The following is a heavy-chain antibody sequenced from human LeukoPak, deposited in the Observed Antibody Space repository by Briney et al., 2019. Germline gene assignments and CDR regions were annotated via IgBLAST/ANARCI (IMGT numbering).Heavy chain of an antibody. V-gene: IGHV3-23*01. CDR2: ISGSGGST. J-gene: IGHJ4*02. D-gene: IGHD3-22*01. Sequence: GGSLRLSCAASGFTFTTYWMGWVRQAPGKGLEWVSAISGSGGSTYYADSVKGRFTISRDNAKNSLYLQMNSLRAEDTAVYYCARNYYDSSGYSLDYWGQGTLVTVSS. CDR3: ARNYYDSSGYSLDY. CDR1: GFTFTTYW.